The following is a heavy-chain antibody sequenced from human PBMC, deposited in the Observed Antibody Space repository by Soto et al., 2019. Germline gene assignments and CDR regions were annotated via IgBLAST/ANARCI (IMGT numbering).Heavy chain of an antibody. D-gene: IGHD3-22*01. Sequence: SETLSLTCTVSGGSISSSSYYWGWIRQPPGKGLEWIGSIYYSGSTYYNPSLKSRVTISVDTSKNQFSLKLSSVTAADTAVYYCARLYTNSYDSSGYYSYYFDYWGQGTLVTVSS. J-gene: IGHJ4*02. V-gene: IGHV4-39*01. CDR3: ARLYTNSYDSSGYYSYYFDY. CDR1: GGSISSSSYY. CDR2: IYYSGST.